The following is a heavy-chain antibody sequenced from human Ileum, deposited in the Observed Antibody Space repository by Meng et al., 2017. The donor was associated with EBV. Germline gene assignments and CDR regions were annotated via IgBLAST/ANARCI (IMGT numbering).Heavy chain of an antibody. CDR1: GFPFSHYW. J-gene: IGHJ4*02. V-gene: IGHV3-74*01. CDR3: SRDLAGPYDD. CDR2: TNEDGGFT. Sequence: EVELGEFGGALGQPGGSLRLSWATSGFPFSHYWMHWVRQVPGKGLVWVSRTNEDGGFTTYADSVRGRFTISRDNTKNILYLQMDSLRAEDTAVYFCSRDLAGPYDDWGQGTLVTVSS.